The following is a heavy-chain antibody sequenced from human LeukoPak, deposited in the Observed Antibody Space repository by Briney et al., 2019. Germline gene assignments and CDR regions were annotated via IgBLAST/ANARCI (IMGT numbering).Heavy chain of an antibody. Sequence: GRSLRLSCAASGFTFSSYSMTWVRQAPGKGLEWVSSISSSSSYIYYADSVKGRFAISRDNAKNSLYLQMNSLRAEDTAVYYCARDKGVLRFLEWLFDYWGQGTLVTVSS. CDR1: GFTFSSYS. D-gene: IGHD3-3*01. V-gene: IGHV3-21*01. J-gene: IGHJ4*02. CDR2: ISSSSSYI. CDR3: ARDKGVLRFLEWLFDY.